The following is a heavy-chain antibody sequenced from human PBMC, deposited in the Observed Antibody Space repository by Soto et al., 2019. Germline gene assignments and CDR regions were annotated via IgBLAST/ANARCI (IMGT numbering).Heavy chain of an antibody. J-gene: IGHJ4*02. CDR2: IYHSGST. V-gene: IGHV4-30-2*01. D-gene: IGHD1-26*01. Sequence: PSETLSLTCAVSGGSISSGGYSWSWIRQPPGKGLECIGYIYHSGSTYYNPSLKSRVTISVDRSKNQFSLKLSSVTAADTAVYYCASTSLVGATRWRQGTLVTVSS. CDR3: ASTSLVGATR. CDR1: GGSISSGGYS.